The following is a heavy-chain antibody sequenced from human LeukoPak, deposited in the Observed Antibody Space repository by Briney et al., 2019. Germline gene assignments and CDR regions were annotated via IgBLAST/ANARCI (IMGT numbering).Heavy chain of an antibody. D-gene: IGHD6-13*01. Sequence: GASVKVSCKASGYTFTSYDINWVRQATGQGLEWMGWMNPNSGNTGYAQKFQGRVTITRNTSISTAYMELSSLRSEDTAVYYCARGRAAAGLTFFYYYYYMDVWGKGTTVTVSS. CDR2: MNPNSGNT. J-gene: IGHJ6*03. CDR1: GYTFTSYD. CDR3: ARGRAAAGLTFFYYYYYMDV. V-gene: IGHV1-8*03.